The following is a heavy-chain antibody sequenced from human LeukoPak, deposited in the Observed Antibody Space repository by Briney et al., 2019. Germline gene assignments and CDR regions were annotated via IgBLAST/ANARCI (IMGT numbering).Heavy chain of an antibody. CDR1: GFTFSSYW. J-gene: IGHJ3*02. Sequence: PGGSLRLSCAASGFTFSSYWMHWVRQAPGKGLVWVSRINSDGSSTSYADSVKGRFSISRDKSKNTVFLQMSSLRAEDTAVYYCASPSSGQSFDIWGQGTTVTVSS. V-gene: IGHV3-74*01. D-gene: IGHD3-22*01. CDR3: ASPSSGQSFDI. CDR2: INSDGSST.